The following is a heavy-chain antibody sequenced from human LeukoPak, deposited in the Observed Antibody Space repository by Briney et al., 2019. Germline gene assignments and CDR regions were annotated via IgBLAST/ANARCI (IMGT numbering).Heavy chain of an antibody. J-gene: IGHJ4*02. CDR3: ARGRLGATY. D-gene: IGHD1-26*01. CDR2: IHHSGTT. V-gene: IGHV4-61*01. Sequence: SETLSLTCTVSGGSVSRGSYYWSWTRQPPGKGLEWIGYIHHSGTTNYSPSLKSRVTISVDTSKNQFFLSLTSVTAADTAVYYCARGRLGATYWGQGTLVTVSS. CDR1: GGSVSRGSYY.